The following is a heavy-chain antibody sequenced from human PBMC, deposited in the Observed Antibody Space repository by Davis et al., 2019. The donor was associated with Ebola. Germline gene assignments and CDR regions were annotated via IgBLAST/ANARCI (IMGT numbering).Heavy chain of an antibody. J-gene: IGHJ4*02. CDR3: AKEGAATSFDF. V-gene: IGHV4-4*07. D-gene: IGHD6-25*01. Sequence: PGGSLRLSCTVSGGSISSYYWSWIRQPAGKGLEWIGRIYTSGSTNYNPSLKSRVTISIDRSKNQLSLDLTSVTAADTAIYYCAKEGAATSFDFWGQGTLVTVSS. CDR1: GGSISSYY. CDR2: IYTSGST.